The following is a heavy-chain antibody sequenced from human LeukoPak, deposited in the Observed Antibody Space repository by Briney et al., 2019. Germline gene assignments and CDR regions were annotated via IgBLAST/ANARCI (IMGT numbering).Heavy chain of an antibody. V-gene: IGHV4-39*07. D-gene: IGHD1-1*01. CDR2: IYYSMST. Sequence: SETLSLTCTVSGDSISSGPYYWGWIRQPPGKGLEWIGTIYYSMSTYYNPSLKSRVTISVDTSKNQFSLKLSSVTAADTAVYYCAREEVWTGYFQHWGQGTLVTVSS. CDR3: AREEVWTGYFQH. J-gene: IGHJ1*01. CDR1: GDSISSGPYY.